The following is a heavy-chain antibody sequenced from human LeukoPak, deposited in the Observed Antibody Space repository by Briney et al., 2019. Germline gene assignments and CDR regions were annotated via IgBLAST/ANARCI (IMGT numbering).Heavy chain of an antibody. J-gene: IGHJ4*02. V-gene: IGHV3-53*01. CDR1: GFTVSSNY. CDR2: IDSGGST. D-gene: IGHD3-3*01. CDR3: ASSDDFWSGYYYFDY. Sequence: GGSLRLSCAASGFTVSSNYMSWVRQAPGKGLEWVSVIDSGGSTYYADSVKGRVTISRDNSKNTLYLQMNSLRAEDTAVYYCASSDDFWSGYYYFDYWGQGTLVTVSS.